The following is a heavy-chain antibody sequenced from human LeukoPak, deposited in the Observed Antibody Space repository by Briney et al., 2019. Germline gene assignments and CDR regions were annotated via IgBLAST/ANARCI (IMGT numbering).Heavy chain of an antibody. J-gene: IGHJ4*02. CDR3: AACITIFGVAPFDY. D-gene: IGHD3-3*01. Sequence: HPGGSLRLSCAASGFTFSSYAMSWVRQAPGKGLEWVSAISGSGGSTYYADSVKGRFTISRDNSKNTLYLQMNSLRAEDTAVYYCAACITIFGVAPFDYWGQGTLVTVSS. CDR2: ISGSGGST. CDR1: GFTFSSYA. V-gene: IGHV3-23*01.